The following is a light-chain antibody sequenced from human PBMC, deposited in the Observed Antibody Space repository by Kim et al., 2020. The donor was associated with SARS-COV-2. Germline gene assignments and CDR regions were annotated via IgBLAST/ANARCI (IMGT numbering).Light chain of an antibody. CDR1: TSNIGSNY. CDR3: VTWDDSLSGFVI. V-gene: IGLV1-47*01. Sequence: SVLTQPPSASGTPGQRVTISCSGSTSNIGSNYVYWYQHLPGTAPKVLIYRNDQRPSGVPDRFSGSKSGTSASLAISGLRPEDESDYYCVTWDDSLSGFVIFGGGTKLTVL. CDR2: RND. J-gene: IGLJ2*01.